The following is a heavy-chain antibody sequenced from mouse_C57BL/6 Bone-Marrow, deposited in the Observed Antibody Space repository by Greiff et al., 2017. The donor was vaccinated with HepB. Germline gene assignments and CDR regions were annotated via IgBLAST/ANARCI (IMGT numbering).Heavy chain of an antibody. D-gene: IGHD1-1*01. CDR2: ISGGGGNT. CDR1: GFTFSSYT. J-gene: IGHJ4*01. Sequence: EVQGVESGGGLVKPGGSLKLSCAASGFTFSSYTMSWVRQTPEKRLEWVATISGGGGNTYYPDSVKGRFTISRDNAKNTLYLQMSSLRSEDTALYYCARRYYYGSSFLYYAMDYWGQGTSVTVSS. CDR3: ARRYYYGSSFLYYAMDY. V-gene: IGHV5-9*01.